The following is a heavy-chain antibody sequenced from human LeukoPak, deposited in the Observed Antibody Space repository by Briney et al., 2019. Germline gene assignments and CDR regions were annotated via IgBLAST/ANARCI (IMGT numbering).Heavy chain of an antibody. CDR3: ARGLVVVVAATRGMDV. CDR1: GGSFSGYY. Sequence: SETLSLTCAVYGGSFSGYYWSWIRQPPGKGLEWIGEINHSGSTNYNPSLKSRVTISVDTSKNQFSLKLSSVTAADTAVYYCARGLVVVVAATRGMDVWGQGTTVTVSS. J-gene: IGHJ6*02. V-gene: IGHV4-34*01. D-gene: IGHD2-15*01. CDR2: INHSGST.